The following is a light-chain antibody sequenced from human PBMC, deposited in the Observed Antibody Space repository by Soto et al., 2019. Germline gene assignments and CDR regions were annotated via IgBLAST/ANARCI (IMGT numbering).Light chain of an antibody. CDR1: QSIYSN. CDR2: AAS. CDR3: QQSYSTPIT. Sequence: DIQMTQSPSSLSASVGDRVTITCRASQSIYSNLNWYQQKPGKAPKLLIFAASTLQSGVPSRFSGSGSGTDFTLAISSLQPEDSATYYCQQSYSTPITFGQGTRREIK. V-gene: IGKV1-39*01. J-gene: IGKJ5*01.